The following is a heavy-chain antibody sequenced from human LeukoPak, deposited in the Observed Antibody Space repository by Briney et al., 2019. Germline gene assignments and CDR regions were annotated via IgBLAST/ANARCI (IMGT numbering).Heavy chain of an antibody. V-gene: IGHV3-53*04. CDR1: GFTVSSNY. CDR2: IYSGGST. Sequence: GGSLRLSCAASGFTVSSNYMSWVRQAPGKGLEWVSVIYSGGSTYYADSVKGRFTISRHNSKNTLYLQMNSLRAEDAAVYYCARAPEWLIFDYWGQGTLVTVSS. J-gene: IGHJ4*02. CDR3: ARAPEWLIFDY. D-gene: IGHD6-19*01.